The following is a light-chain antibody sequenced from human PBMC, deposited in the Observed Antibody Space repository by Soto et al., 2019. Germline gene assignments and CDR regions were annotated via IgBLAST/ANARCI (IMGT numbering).Light chain of an antibody. CDR1: HSVSSSY. V-gene: IGKV3-20*01. J-gene: IGKJ1*01. CDR2: GAS. Sequence: EILLTQSPGTLSLCPGERGTLSFRASHSVSSSYLAWYQQKPGQAPRLLIYGASSRDTGIPARFSGSGSGTDFTLTISRMEPEDFAVYYCQQYDSSPKTFGQGTKVDNK. CDR3: QQYDSSPKT.